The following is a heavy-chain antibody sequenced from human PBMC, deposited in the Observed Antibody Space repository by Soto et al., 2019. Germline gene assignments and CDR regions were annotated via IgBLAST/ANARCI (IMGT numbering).Heavy chain of an antibody. D-gene: IGHD3-10*01. CDR1: GFTFSSYG. V-gene: IGHV3-30*18. CDR2: ISYDGSNK. Sequence: QVQLVESGGGVVQPGRSLRLSCAASGFTFSSYGMHWVRQAPGKGLEWVAVISYDGSNKYYADSVKGRFTISRDNSKNTLYLQMNSLRAEDTAVYYCAKDEINYYGSGSYVFGGQGTLVTVSS. J-gene: IGHJ4*02. CDR3: AKDEINYYGSGSYVF.